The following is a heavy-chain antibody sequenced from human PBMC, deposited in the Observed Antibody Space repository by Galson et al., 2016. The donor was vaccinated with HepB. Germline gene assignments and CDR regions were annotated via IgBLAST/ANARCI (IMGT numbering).Heavy chain of an antibody. J-gene: IGHJ4*02. Sequence: SLRLSCAASGFSFRNSGMSWVRQAPGKGLEWVANIGQDGSERHYVDSVEGRFTITRDNARNSLSLQMDSLRAEDTAVYYCAMTEFCRGGNCYPDYWGQGTLVTVSS. CDR3: AMTEFCRGGNCYPDY. CDR1: GFSFRNSG. V-gene: IGHV3-7*02. D-gene: IGHD2-15*01. CDR2: IGQDGSER.